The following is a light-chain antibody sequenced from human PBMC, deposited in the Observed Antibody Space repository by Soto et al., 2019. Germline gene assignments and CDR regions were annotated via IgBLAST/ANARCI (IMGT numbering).Light chain of an antibody. Sequence: EIVLTQSPGTLSLSPGERATLSCRASQSVSSSYLAWYQQKPGQAPRLLIYGASRRATGIPDRFSGSGSGADFTHTISRLEPEDVAVYYCQQYGSSPTFGQGTRWKSN. CDR2: GAS. CDR1: QSVSSSY. J-gene: IGKJ1*01. V-gene: IGKV3-20*01. CDR3: QQYGSSPT.